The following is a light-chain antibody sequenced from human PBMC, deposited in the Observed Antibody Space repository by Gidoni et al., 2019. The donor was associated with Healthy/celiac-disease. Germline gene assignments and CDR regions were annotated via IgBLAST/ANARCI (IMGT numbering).Light chain of an antibody. J-gene: IGKJ2*04. CDR2: LGS. CDR1: QSLLHSNGYNY. Sequence: DIVMTQSPLSLPVTPGEPASISCRSSQSLLHSNGYNYLDWYLQKTGQSPQLLIYLGSNRASGVPDRFSGSGSGTDFTLKISRVEAEDVGVYYCMQALKTTCSFGQGTKLEIK. CDR3: MQALKTTCS. V-gene: IGKV2-28*01.